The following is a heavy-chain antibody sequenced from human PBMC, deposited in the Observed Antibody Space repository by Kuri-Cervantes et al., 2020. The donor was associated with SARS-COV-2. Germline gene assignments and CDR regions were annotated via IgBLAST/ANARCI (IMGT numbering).Heavy chain of an antibody. J-gene: IGHJ6*02. V-gene: IGHV4-59*01. Sequence: GSLRRSCTVSGGSISSYYWSWIRQPPGRGLEWIGYIYYSGSTNYNPSLKSRVTISVDTSKNQFSLKLSSVTAADTAVYYCARGDCSGGSCYGMDVWGQGTTVTVSS. CDR3: ARGDCSGGSCYGMDV. CDR1: GGSISSYY. D-gene: IGHD2-15*01. CDR2: IYYSGST.